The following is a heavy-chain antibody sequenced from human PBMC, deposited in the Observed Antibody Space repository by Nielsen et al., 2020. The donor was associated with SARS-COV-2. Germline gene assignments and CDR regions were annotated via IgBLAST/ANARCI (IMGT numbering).Heavy chain of an antibody. D-gene: IGHD2-2*01. CDR3: ARGTKDCSSTSCREGAAFDI. J-gene: IGHJ3*02. V-gene: IGHV1-2*04. CDR2: INPNSGGT. CDR1: GYTFTGYY. Sequence: ASVKVSCKAPGYTFTGYYMHWVRQAPGQGLEWMGWINPNSGGTNYAQKFQGWVTMTRDTSISTAYMELSRLRSDDTAVYYCARGTKDCSSTSCREGAAFDIWGQGTMVTVSS.